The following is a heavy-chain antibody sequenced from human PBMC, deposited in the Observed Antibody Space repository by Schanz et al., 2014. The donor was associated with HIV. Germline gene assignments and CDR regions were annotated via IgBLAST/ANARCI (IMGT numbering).Heavy chain of an antibody. D-gene: IGHD1-20*01. CDR2: IIPIFDTT. J-gene: IGHJ5*02. Sequence: QVHLVQSGAEVKKPGSSVKVSCKPSGGTFSTYAASWVRQAPGQGLEYMGGIIPIFDTTKYAQKFQGRVTITADKSTSTAYMELSSLRSEDTAVYFCAGRYNWNDEEGGGEYNWFDPWGQGTLVTVSS. CDR1: GGTFSTYA. V-gene: IGHV1-69*06. CDR3: AGRYNWNDEEGGGEYNWFDP.